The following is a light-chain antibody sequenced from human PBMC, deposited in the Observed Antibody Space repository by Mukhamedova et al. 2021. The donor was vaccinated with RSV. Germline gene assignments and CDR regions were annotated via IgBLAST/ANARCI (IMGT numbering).Light chain of an antibody. CDR3: QQRSNWPGT. CDR1: QSVSSY. CDR2: DAS. Sequence: GERATLPCRASQSVSSYLAWYQQKPGQAPRLLMYDASNRATGIPARFSGSGSGTDFTLTISSLEPEDFAVYYCQQRSNWPGTFGGG. V-gene: IGKV3-11*01. J-gene: IGKJ4*01.